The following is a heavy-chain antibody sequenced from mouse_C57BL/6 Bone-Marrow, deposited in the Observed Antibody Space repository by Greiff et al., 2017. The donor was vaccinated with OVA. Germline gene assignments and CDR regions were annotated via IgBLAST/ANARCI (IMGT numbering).Heavy chain of an antibody. V-gene: IGHV8-12*01. D-gene: IGHD2-3*01. J-gene: IGHJ3*01. CDR1: GFSLSTSGMG. CDR2: IYWDDDK. CDR3: ARKDGYYHGFAY. Sequence: QVTLKESGPGILQSSQTLSLTCSFSGFSLSTSGMGVSWIRQPSGKGLVWLALIYWDDDKRSNPSLKSRLTISTDTSRNQVFLKITSVDTADTATYYCARKDGYYHGFAYWGQGTLVTVSA.